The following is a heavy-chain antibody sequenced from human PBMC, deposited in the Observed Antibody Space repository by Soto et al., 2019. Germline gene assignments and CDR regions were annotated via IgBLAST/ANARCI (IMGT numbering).Heavy chain of an antibody. CDR2: ISYDGSDK. J-gene: IGHJ6*02. Sequence: QVHLPESGGGVVLPGRSLRLSCAAPGFAFSVYAMHWVRQAPGKGREWVSLISYDGSDKYYADSVKGRFTISRDNSKSTLYLQMSSLRADDTAVYFCARDRGRTDYYAMDVWGQGTTVTVSS. D-gene: IGHD1-1*01. CDR1: GFAFSVYA. V-gene: IGHV3-30-3*01. CDR3: ARDRGRTDYYAMDV.